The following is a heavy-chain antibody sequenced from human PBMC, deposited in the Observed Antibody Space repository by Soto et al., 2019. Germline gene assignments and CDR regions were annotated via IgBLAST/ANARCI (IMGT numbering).Heavy chain of an antibody. Sequence: GGSLRLSCAASGFTFSSYAMSWFRQAPGKGLEWVSAISGSGGSTYYADSVKGRFTISRDNSKNTLYLQMNSLRAEDTAVYYCAKGYCTNGVCYIPFDYWGQGTLVTVSS. CDR3: AKGYCTNGVCYIPFDY. V-gene: IGHV3-23*01. J-gene: IGHJ4*02. D-gene: IGHD2-8*01. CDR2: ISGSGGST. CDR1: GFTFSSYA.